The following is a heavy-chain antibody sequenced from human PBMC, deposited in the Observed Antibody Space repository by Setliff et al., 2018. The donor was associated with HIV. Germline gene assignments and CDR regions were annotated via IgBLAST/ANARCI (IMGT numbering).Heavy chain of an antibody. Sequence: PGGSLRLSCAASGFTFSNAWMSWVRQAPGKGLEWVGRIKSKTDGGTTDYAAPVKGRFTISRDDSKNTLYLQMNSLKTEDTAVYYCTTHLIAVADFDYWGQGTLVTVSS. D-gene: IGHD6-19*01. V-gene: IGHV3-15*01. CDR1: GFTFSNAW. CDR2: IKSKTDGGTT. J-gene: IGHJ4*02. CDR3: TTHLIAVADFDY.